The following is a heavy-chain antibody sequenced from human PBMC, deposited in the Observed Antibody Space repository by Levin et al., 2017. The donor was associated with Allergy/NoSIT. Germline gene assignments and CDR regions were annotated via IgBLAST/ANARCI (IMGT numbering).Heavy chain of an antibody. D-gene: IGHD6-19*01. V-gene: IGHV3-30*18. Sequence: GGSLRLSCAASGFTFSSYGMHWVRQAPGKGLEWVAVISYDGSNKYYADSVKGRFTISRDNSKNTLYLQMNSLRAEDTAVYYCAKVLPSQWLGLGDYWGQGTLVTVSS. CDR1: GFTFSSYG. CDR3: AKVLPSQWLGLGDY. J-gene: IGHJ4*02. CDR2: ISYDGSNK.